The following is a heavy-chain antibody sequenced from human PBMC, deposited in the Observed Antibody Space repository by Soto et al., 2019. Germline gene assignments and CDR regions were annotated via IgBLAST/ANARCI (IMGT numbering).Heavy chain of an antibody. CDR3: ARGRDGDY. D-gene: IGHD6-6*01. V-gene: IGHV1-18*01. Sequence: QVHLVQSGAEVKKPGASVKVSCKASGYTFTSYGITWVRQAPGQGLEWMGWISAHTGNTDYAQKLQGRVIVTRDTSTSTAYMELRSLRSDDTAVYYCARGRDGDYWGQGALVTVSS. CDR2: ISAHTGNT. J-gene: IGHJ4*02. CDR1: GYTFTSYG.